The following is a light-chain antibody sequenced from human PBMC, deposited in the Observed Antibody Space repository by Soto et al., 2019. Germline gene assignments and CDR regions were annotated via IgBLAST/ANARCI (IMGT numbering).Light chain of an antibody. CDR1: QDITDF. CDR3: QRYNSAPWT. V-gene: IGKV1-27*01. J-gene: IGKJ1*01. CDR2: AAS. Sequence: DIKMTQSPSSLSASVGDRVTITCRASQDITDFLAWYQQKPGKIPKLLIYAASTLQSGVPSRFSGSGSGTDFTLTINSLQPEDFATYYCQRYNSAPWTFGQGTKVEIK.